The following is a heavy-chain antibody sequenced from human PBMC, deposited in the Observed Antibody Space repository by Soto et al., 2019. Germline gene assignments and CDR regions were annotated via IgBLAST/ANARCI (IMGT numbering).Heavy chain of an antibody. Sequence: ASVKVSCKASGYTFTIYPMHWVRQAPGQGLEWMGWISAYNGNTNYAQKLQGRVTMTTDTSTSTAYMELRSLRSDDTAVYYCARAAYEILTGYYRRWGQGTLVTVSS. J-gene: IGHJ4*02. V-gene: IGHV1-18*01. CDR2: ISAYNGNT. CDR3: ARAAYEILTGYYRR. CDR1: GYTFTIYP. D-gene: IGHD3-9*01.